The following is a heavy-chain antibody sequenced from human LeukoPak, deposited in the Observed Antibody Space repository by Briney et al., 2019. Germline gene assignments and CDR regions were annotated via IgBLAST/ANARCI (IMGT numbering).Heavy chain of an antibody. CDR3: ARLAAAGTC. CDR2: INHSGST. Sequence: SETLSLTCAVYGGSFSGYYWSWIHQPPGKGLEWIGEINHSGSTNYNPSLKSRVTISVDTSKNQFSLKPSSVTAADTAVYYCARLAAAGTCWGQGTLVTVSS. J-gene: IGHJ4*02. CDR1: GGSFSGYY. V-gene: IGHV4-34*01. D-gene: IGHD6-13*01.